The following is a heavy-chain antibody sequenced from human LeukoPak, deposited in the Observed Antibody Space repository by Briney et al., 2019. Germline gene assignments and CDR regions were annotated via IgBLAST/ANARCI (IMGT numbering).Heavy chain of an antibody. Sequence: ASVKVSCKVSGYTLTELSMHWVRQAPGKGLEWMGGFDPEDGETIYAQKFQGRVTMTEDTSTDTAYMELSSLRSEDTAVYYCATLTSHVEWLDYWGQGTLVTVSS. V-gene: IGHV1-24*01. CDR1: GYTLTELS. J-gene: IGHJ4*02. CDR3: ATLTSHVEWLDY. D-gene: IGHD3-3*01. CDR2: FDPEDGET.